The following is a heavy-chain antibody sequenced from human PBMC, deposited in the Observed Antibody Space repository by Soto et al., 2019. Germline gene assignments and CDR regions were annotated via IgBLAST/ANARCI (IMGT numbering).Heavy chain of an antibody. V-gene: IGHV3-30*18. CDR3: AKDQAPRYYDFWRGYYYYGMDV. D-gene: IGHD3-3*01. CDR1: GFTFSSYG. J-gene: IGHJ6*02. CDR2: ISYDGSNK. Sequence: QVQLVESGGGVVQPGRSLRLSCAASGFTFSSYGMHWVRQAPGKGLEWVAVISYDGSNKYYADSVKGRFTISRDNSKNTLYLQMNSLRAEDTAVYYCAKDQAPRYYDFWRGYYYYGMDVWDQGTTVTVSS.